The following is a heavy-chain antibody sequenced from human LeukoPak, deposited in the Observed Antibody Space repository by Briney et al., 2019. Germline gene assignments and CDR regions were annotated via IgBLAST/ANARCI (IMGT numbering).Heavy chain of an antibody. CDR3: AKVGGYYYGSEPSKNYYYYMDV. J-gene: IGHJ6*03. CDR1: GFTFSSYA. Sequence: GGSLRLSCAASGFTFSSYAMHWVRQAPGKGLEWVAVISYDGSNKYYADSVKGRFTISRDNSKNTLYLQMNSLRAEDTAVYYCAKVGGYYYGSEPSKNYYYYMDVWGKGATVTVSS. CDR2: ISYDGSNK. D-gene: IGHD3-10*01. V-gene: IGHV3-30*04.